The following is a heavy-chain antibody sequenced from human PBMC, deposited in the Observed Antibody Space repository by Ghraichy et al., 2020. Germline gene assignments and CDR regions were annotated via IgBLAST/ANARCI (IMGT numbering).Heavy chain of an antibody. J-gene: IGHJ1*01. CDR3: ANLGLVGATSPGFQH. D-gene: IGHD1-26*01. V-gene: IGHV3-23*01. Sequence: GGSLRLSCAASGFTFSSYAMSWVRQAPGKGLEWVSAISGSGGSTYYADSVKGRFTISRDNSKNTLYLQMNSLRAEDTAVYYCANLGLVGATSPGFQHWGQGTLVTVSS. CDR1: GFTFSSYA. CDR2: ISGSGGST.